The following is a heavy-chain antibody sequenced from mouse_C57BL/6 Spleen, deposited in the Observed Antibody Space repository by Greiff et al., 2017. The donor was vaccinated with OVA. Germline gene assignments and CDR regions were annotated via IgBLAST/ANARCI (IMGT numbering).Heavy chain of an antibody. J-gene: IGHJ2*01. Sequence: EVQLQQSGPVLVKPGASVKMSCKASGYTFTDYYMNWVKQSHGKSLEWIGVINPYNGGTSYNQKFKGKATLTVDKSSSTAYMELNSLTSEDSAVYYWARSEDGYYEDFDYWGQGTTLTVSS. CDR2: INPYNGGT. CDR3: ARSEDGYYEDFDY. V-gene: IGHV1-19*01. CDR1: GYTFTDYY. D-gene: IGHD2-3*01.